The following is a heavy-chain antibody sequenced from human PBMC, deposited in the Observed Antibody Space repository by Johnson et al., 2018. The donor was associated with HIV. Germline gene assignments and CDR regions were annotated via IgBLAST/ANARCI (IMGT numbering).Heavy chain of an antibody. V-gene: IGHV3-30-3*01. J-gene: IGHJ3*02. CDR2: ISSVGNNK. CDR3: AREYSSLSQGAFDI. D-gene: IGHD6-6*01. Sequence: VQLVESGGGVVQPGRSLRLSCAASGFTFSSNDMKWVRQAPGKGLEWVAVISSVGNNKHYADSVKGRFSISRDNSKNTLYLQMNSLRVEDTAVYYCAREYSSLSQGAFDIWGQGTMVTVCS. CDR1: GFTFSSND.